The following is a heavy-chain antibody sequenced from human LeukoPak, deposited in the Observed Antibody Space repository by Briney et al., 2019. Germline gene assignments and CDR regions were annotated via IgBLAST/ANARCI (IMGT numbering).Heavy chain of an antibody. CDR2: IIPIFGTA. J-gene: IGHJ5*02. CDR1: GGTFSSYA. CDR3: ARDALRFLAYSWFDP. V-gene: IGHV1-69*05. Sequence: GASVKVSCKASGGTFSSYAIGWVRQAPGQGLEWMGGIIPIFGTANYAQKFQGRVTITTDESTSTAYMELSSLRSEDTAVYYCARDALRFLAYSWFDPWGQGTLVTVSS. D-gene: IGHD3-3*01.